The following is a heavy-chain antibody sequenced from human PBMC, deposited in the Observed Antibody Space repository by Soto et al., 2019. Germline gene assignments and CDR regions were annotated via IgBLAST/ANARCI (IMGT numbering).Heavy chain of an antibody. CDR2: ISGSGGST. D-gene: IGHD3-3*01. Sequence: GGSLRLSCAASGFTFNSYAMSWVRQAPGKGLEWVSAISGSGGSTYYADSVKGRFTISRDNSKNTLYLQMNSLRAEDTAVYYCAKEISSYDFWSGYSQRGGMDVWGQGTTVTVSS. V-gene: IGHV3-23*01. CDR3: AKEISSYDFWSGYSQRGGMDV. CDR1: GFTFNSYA. J-gene: IGHJ6*02.